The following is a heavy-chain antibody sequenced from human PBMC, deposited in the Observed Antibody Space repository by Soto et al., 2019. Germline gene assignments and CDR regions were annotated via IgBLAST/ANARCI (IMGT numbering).Heavy chain of an antibody. CDR2: IYYSGST. CDR1: GGSISSGGYY. J-gene: IGHJ4*02. D-gene: IGHD3-10*01. Sequence: QVQLQESGPGLVKPSQTLSLTCTVSGGSISSGGYYWSWIRQHPGKGLEWIGYIYYSGSTYYNPSLKTRVTISVDTSKNQFSLTLSSVTAADTAVYYCATYGSGSYKPTTFDYWGQGTLVTVSS. CDR3: ATYGSGSYKPTTFDY. V-gene: IGHV4-31*03.